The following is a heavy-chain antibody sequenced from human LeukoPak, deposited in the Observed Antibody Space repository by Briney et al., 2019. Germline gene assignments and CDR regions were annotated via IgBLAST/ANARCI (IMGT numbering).Heavy chain of an antibody. J-gene: IGHJ4*02. CDR2: ISYDGSNK. D-gene: IGHD2-2*01. CDR1: GFTFSSYG. CDR3: AREPYCSSTSCNVDY. V-gene: IGHV3-30*03. Sequence: GGSLRLSCAASGFTFSSYGMHWVRQAPGKGLEWVAVISYDGSNKYYADSVEGRFTISRDNSKNTLYLQMNSLRAEDTAVYYCAREPYCSSTSCNVDYWDQGTLVTVSS.